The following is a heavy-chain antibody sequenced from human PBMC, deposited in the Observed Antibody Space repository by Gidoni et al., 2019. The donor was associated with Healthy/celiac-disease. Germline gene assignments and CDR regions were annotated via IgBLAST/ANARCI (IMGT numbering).Heavy chain of an antibody. J-gene: IGHJ5*02. CDR2: ISYDGSNK. CDR3: AKAVAGTNWFDP. V-gene: IGHV3-30*18. CDR1: GFTFSSYG. D-gene: IGHD6-19*01. Sequence: QVQLVESGGGVVQPGRSLSLSCAASGFTFSSYGMHWVRQAPGKGLEWVAVISYDGSNKYYADSVKGRFTISRDNSKNTLYLQMNSLRAEDTAVYYCAKAVAGTNWFDPWGQGTLVTVSS.